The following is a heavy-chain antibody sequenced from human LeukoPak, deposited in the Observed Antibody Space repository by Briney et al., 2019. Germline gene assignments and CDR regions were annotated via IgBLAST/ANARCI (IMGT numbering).Heavy chain of an antibody. D-gene: IGHD3-10*01. CDR1: GFTFSSYA. J-gene: IGHJ3*02. V-gene: IGHV3-23*01. CDR2: ISGSGGST. CDR3: AKDLPGTITMVRGELKDI. Sequence: GGPLSLSCAASGFTFSSYALGWVRKAPGKGLEWVSAISGSGGSTYYADSVKGRFTISRDNSKNTLYLQMNSLRAEDTAVYYCAKDLPGTITMVRGELKDIWGQGTMVTVSS.